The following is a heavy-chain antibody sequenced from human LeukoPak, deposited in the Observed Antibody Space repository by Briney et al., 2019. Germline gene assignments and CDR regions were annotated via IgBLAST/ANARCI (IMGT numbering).Heavy chain of an antibody. CDR3: VRETDNGDYVIGRTGVGPGDF. J-gene: IGHJ4*02. Sequence: GGSLRLSCAASGFSFSNFAMHWVRQAPGKGLEWVAVISYDGSYKYYADFVKGRFTISRDNSKNTVYLQMNSLRSEDTAVYYCVRETDNGDYVIGRTGVGPGDFWGRGTLVTVSS. V-gene: IGHV3-30*04. CDR1: GFSFSNFA. CDR2: ISYDGSYK. D-gene: IGHD4-17*01.